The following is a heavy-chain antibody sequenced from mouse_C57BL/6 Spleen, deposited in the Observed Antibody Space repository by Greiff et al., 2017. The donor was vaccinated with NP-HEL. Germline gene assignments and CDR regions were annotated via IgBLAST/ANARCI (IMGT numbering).Heavy chain of an antibody. Sequence: EVQLQESGPGLVKPSQSLSLTCSVTGYSITSGYYWNWIRQFPGNKLEWMGYISYDGSNNYNPSLKNRISITRDTSKNQFFLKLNSVTTEDTATYYCARDSLYSNYFDYWGQGTTLTVSS. CDR2: ISYDGSN. CDR1: GYSITSGYY. D-gene: IGHD2-5*01. CDR3: ARDSLYSNYFDY. V-gene: IGHV3-6*01. J-gene: IGHJ2*01.